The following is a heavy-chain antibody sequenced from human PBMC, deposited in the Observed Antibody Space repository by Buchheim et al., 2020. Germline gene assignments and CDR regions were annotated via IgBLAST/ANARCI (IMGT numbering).Heavy chain of an antibody. CDR1: GYSFSTFW. CDR2: IHLGDSDT. Sequence: ELQLVQSGAEVKKPGESLKISCKASGYSFSTFWIAWVRQMPGKGLEWMGVIHLGDSDTRYSPSFEGQVTISADKSVSPAYLQWRSLKASDSAMYYCANYDSSGYVAFWGLGTL. V-gene: IGHV5-51*01. J-gene: IGHJ4*02. D-gene: IGHD3-22*01. CDR3: ANYDSSGYVAF.